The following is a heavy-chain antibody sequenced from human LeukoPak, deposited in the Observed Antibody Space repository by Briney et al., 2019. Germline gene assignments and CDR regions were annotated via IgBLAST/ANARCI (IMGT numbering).Heavy chain of an antibody. D-gene: IGHD3-10*01. CDR3: ARDMVRGVFDY. CDR2: IYYSGST. J-gene: IGHJ4*02. CDR1: GGSISSYY. V-gene: IGHV4-59*01. Sequence: SETLSLTCTVSGGSISSYYWSWIRQPPGKGLEWIGNIYYSGSTNYNPSLKSRVTISVDTSKNQFSLKLSSVTAADTAVYYCARDMVRGVFDYWAREPWSPSPQ.